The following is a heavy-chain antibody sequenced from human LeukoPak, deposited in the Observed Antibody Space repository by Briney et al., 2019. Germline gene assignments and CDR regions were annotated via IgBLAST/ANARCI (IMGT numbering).Heavy chain of an antibody. D-gene: IGHD3-10*01. V-gene: IGHV3-7*03. CDR3: ARETRYYYDP. Sequence: GGSLRLSCAGSGFALKSYSLTWVRQAPGKGLELVANIKQDESERYYVDSVKGRFTISRDNAKNSLYLQMNSLRAEDTAVYYCARETRYYYDPWGQGTLVTVSS. CDR1: GFALKSYS. J-gene: IGHJ5*02. CDR2: IKQDESER.